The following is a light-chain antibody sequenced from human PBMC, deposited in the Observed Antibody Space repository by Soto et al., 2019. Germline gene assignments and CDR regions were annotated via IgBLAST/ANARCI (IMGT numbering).Light chain of an antibody. CDR2: AAS. CDR3: LQHNSYPLT. J-gene: IGKJ4*01. Sequence: DIQMTQSPSSLSASVRDRVTITGRASQSVSSSLNWYQQKPREAPKLLIYAASSLKSGVPSRFSGSGSGTDFTLTISSLQPEDFATYYCLQHNSYPLTFGGGTKVDIK. V-gene: IGKV1-17*01. CDR1: QSVSSS.